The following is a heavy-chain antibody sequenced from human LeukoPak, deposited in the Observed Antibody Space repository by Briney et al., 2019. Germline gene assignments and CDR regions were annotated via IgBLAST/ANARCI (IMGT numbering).Heavy chain of an antibody. Sequence: AGGSLRLSCAASGFTFSSYGMHWVRQAPGKGLEWVAVIWYDGSNKYYADSVKGRFTISRDNSKNTLYLQMNSLRAEDTAVYYCGKALGDRYCSGGSCYSSYYYYYYYMDVWGKGTTVTVSS. J-gene: IGHJ6*03. V-gene: IGHV3-33*06. CDR2: IWYDGSNK. D-gene: IGHD2-15*01. CDR1: GFTFSSYG. CDR3: GKALGDRYCSGGSCYSSYYYYYYYMDV.